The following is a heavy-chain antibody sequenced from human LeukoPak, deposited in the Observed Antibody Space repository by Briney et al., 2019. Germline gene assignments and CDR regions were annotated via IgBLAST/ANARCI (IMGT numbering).Heavy chain of an antibody. CDR3: ARGLGDY. CDR1: GGSFSGYY. J-gene: IGHJ4*02. Sequence: SETLSLTCAVYGGSFSGYYWSWIRQPPGKGLEWIGEINHSGSTNYNPSLKSRVTISVDTSKNQFSLKLSSVTAADTAVYYCARGLGDYWGQGSLVTVSS. V-gene: IGHV4-34*01. CDR2: INHSGST.